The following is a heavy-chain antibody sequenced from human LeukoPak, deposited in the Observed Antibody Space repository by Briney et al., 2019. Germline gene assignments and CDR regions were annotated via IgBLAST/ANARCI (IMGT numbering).Heavy chain of an antibody. D-gene: IGHD5-12*01. CDR2: IWYDGSNK. J-gene: IGHJ5*02. Sequence: PGRSLRLSCAASGFTFSSYGMHWVRQAPGKGLEWVAVIWYDGSNKYYADSEKGRFTISRDNSKNPLYLQMDSLRAEDTAVYYCARDSNWRWVRANKSTHWLDPWGQKTRVSVFS. CDR3: ARDSNWRWVRANKSTHWLDP. CDR1: GFTFSSYG. V-gene: IGHV3-33*01.